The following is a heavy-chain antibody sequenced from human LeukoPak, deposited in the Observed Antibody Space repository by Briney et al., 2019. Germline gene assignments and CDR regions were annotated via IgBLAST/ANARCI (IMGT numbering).Heavy chain of an antibody. CDR3: ARTAYCGGDCYSYHEPFDY. CDR2: IYHSGST. Sequence: SETLSLTCTVSGYSISSGYYWGWIRQPPGKGLEWIGCIYHSGSTYYNPSLKSRVTISVDTSKNQFSLKLSSVTAADTAVYYCARTAYCGGDCYSYHEPFDYWGQGTLVTVSS. V-gene: IGHV4-38-2*02. D-gene: IGHD2-21*02. J-gene: IGHJ4*02. CDR1: GYSISSGYY.